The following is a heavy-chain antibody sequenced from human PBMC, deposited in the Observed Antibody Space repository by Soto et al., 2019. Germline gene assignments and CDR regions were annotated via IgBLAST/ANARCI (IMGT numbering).Heavy chain of an antibody. D-gene: IGHD6-19*01. CDR1: GFSLPTSGVG. V-gene: IGHV2-5*01. Sequence: SGTTLVNNTQTLTLTCTVSGFSLPTSGVGGGWSRQPPGKAMEWIALMYWNDEKRYSPSLKSRLTITKDTSRNQVVLTMTNMDPLNTATYYCAHRLRWLANFDYWGHGTLVTVSS. CDR3: AHRLRWLANFDY. J-gene: IGHJ4*01. CDR2: MYWNDEK.